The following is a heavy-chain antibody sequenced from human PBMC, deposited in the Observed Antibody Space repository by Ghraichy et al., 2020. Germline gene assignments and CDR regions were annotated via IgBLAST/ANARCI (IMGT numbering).Heavy chain of an antibody. Sequence: SLNISCTVSGGSISSGGYYWSWIRQHPGKGLEWIGYIYYSGSTYYNPSLKSRVTISVDTSKNQFSLKLSSVTAADTAVYYCARSWGYYDSSGYPSINFDPWGQGTLVTVSS. V-gene: IGHV4-31*03. D-gene: IGHD3-22*01. CDR1: GGSISSGGYY. J-gene: IGHJ5*02. CDR2: IYYSGST. CDR3: ARSWGYYDSSGYPSINFDP.